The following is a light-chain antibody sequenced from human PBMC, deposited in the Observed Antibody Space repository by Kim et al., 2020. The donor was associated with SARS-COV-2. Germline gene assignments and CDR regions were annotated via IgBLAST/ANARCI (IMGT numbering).Light chain of an antibody. J-gene: IGLJ2*01. V-gene: IGLV3-1*01. CDR3: QAWDSTTVV. Sequence: SVSPGQTASITCSGDKLGDIYAYWYQQKAGQSPVLVIYQDRKRPSGIPERFSGSNSGNTATLTISGTQAMDEADYYCQAWDSTTVVFGGGTQLTVL. CDR1: KLGDIY. CDR2: QDR.